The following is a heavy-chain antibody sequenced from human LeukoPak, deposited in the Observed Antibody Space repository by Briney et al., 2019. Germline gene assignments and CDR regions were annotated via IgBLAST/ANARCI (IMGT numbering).Heavy chain of an antibody. Sequence: ASVKVSCKASGYTFTNYVIHWVRQAPGQRLEWMTWINAGNGNTKYSQKFQGRVTMTRNTSISTAYMELSSLRSEDTAVYYCARVTYYYDSSGSDYWGQGTLVTVSS. V-gene: IGHV1-3*01. CDR2: INAGNGNT. CDR1: GYTFTNYV. D-gene: IGHD3-22*01. J-gene: IGHJ4*02. CDR3: ARVTYYYDSSGSDY.